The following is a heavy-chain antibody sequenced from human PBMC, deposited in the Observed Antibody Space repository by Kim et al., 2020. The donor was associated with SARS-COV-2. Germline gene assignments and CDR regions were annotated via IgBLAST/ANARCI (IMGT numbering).Heavy chain of an antibody. V-gene: IGHV3-48*03. CDR3: ARDPVGYSSSWWDFDY. Sequence: SVKGRFTISRDNAKNSLYLQMNSLRAEDTAVYYCARDPVGYSSSWWDFDYWGQGTLVTVSS. D-gene: IGHD6-13*01. J-gene: IGHJ4*02.